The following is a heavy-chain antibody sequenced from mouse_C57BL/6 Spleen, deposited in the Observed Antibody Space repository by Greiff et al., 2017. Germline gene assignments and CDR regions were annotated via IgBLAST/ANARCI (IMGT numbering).Heavy chain of an antibody. J-gene: IGHJ3*01. CDR3: AREGDYYGSGGFAY. CDR2: IDPNSGGT. Sequence: QVQLQQPGAELVKPGASVKLSCKASGYTFTSYWMHWVKQRPGRGLGWIGRIDPNSGGTKYNEKFKSKATLTVDKPSSTAYMQLSSLTSEDSAVYYCAREGDYYGSGGFAYWGQGTLVTVSA. CDR1: GYTFTSYW. D-gene: IGHD1-1*01. V-gene: IGHV1-72*01.